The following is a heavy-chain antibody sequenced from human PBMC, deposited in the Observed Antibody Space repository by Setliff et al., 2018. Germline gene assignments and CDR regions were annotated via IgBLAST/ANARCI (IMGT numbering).Heavy chain of an antibody. CDR3: ARASRFGTTVWKGDYYMDV. V-gene: IGHV7-4-1*02. CDR1: GYTFSSYA. J-gene: IGHJ6*03. Sequence: GASVKVSCKASGYTFSSYAMGWMRQAPGQRLEWKGWINTNTGNPSYAQDFTGRLVFSLDTSVSTPYLQISSLKAEDSAVYYCARASRFGTTVWKGDYYMDVWGKGTTVTVS. D-gene: IGHD4-4*01. CDR2: INTNTGNP.